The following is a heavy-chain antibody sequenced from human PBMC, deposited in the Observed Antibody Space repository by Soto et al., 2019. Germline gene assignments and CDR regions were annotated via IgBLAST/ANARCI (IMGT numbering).Heavy chain of an antibody. D-gene: IGHD6-13*01. J-gene: IGHJ6*02. Sequence: GGSLRLSCAASGFTFSSYGMHWVRQAPGKGLEWVAVIWYDGSNKYYADSVKGRFTISRDNSKNTLYLQMNSLRAEDTAVYYCARDQEPVGSSWYLGYYYYGMDVWGQGTTVTVSS. CDR3: ARDQEPVGSSWYLGYYYYGMDV. CDR1: GFTFSSYG. V-gene: IGHV3-33*01. CDR2: IWYDGSNK.